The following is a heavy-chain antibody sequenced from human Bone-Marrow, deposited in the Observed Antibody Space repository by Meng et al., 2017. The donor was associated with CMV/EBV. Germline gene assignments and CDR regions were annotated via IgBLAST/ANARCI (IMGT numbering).Heavy chain of an antibody. Sequence: YGISWVRPAPGQGLEWKGWISAYNGNTNYAQKLQGRVTMTTDTSTSTAYMELRSLRSDDTAVYYCARVMYYDFWSGYYAALTNWFDPWGQGTLVTVSS. CDR3: ARVMYYDFWSGYYAALTNWFDP. D-gene: IGHD3-3*01. CDR2: ISAYNGNT. CDR1: YG. V-gene: IGHV1-18*01. J-gene: IGHJ5*02.